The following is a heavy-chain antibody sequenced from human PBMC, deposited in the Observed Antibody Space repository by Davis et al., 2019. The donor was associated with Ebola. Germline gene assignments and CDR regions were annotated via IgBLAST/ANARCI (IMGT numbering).Heavy chain of an antibody. J-gene: IGHJ6*04. D-gene: IGHD3-3*01. V-gene: IGHV1-46*01. CDR2: INPSGGST. CDR3: ARDTGDQTYDFWSGYDDGMDV. Sequence: AASVKVSCKASGYTFTSYYMHWVRQAPGQGLEWMGIINPSGGSTSYAQKFQGRVTMTRDTSTSTVYMELSSLRSEDTAVYYCARDTGDQTYDFWSGYDDGMDVWGKGTTVTVSS. CDR1: GYTFTSYY.